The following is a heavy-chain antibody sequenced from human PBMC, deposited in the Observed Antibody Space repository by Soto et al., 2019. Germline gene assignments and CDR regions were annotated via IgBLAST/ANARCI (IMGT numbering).Heavy chain of an antibody. D-gene: IGHD3-16*01. CDR2: INPNSGGT. J-gene: IGHJ3*02. CDR1: VYSFTGHY. V-gene: IGHV1-2*04. Sequence: QVRLVQSGPEVRKPGASVKISCEASVYSFTGHYLHWVRQAPGHGLEWMGWINPNSGGTNYAQKFQDWISITRDKALSTVYMDLSSLRSEDTAMYYCAKSDGAEENDAFDIWGQGTMISVS. CDR3: AKSDGAEENDAFDI.